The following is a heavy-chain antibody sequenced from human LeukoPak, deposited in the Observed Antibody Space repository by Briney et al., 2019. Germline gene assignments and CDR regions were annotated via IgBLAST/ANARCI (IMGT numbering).Heavy chain of an antibody. J-gene: IGHJ4*02. CDR2: ISAYNGNT. V-gene: IGHV1-18*04. CDR3: ARLRQQLVPDY. D-gene: IGHD6-13*01. CDR1: GYTFTSYD. Sequence: ASVKVSCKASGYTFTSYDITWVRQAPGQGLEWMGWISAYNGNTNYAQKLQGRVTMTTDTPTSTAYMELRSLRSDDTAVYYCARLRQQLVPDYWGQGTLVTVSS.